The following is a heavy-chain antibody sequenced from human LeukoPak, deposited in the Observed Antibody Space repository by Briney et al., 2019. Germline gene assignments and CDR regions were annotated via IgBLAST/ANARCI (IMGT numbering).Heavy chain of an antibody. CDR3: ASRLNDSSSWPFDY. CDR1: GGSISSSNW. V-gene: IGHV4-4*02. J-gene: IGHJ4*02. CDR2: IYHSGST. D-gene: IGHD6-13*01. Sequence: SETLSLTCAVSGGSISSSNWWSWVRQPPGKGLEWIGEIYHSGSTNYNPSPKSRVTISVDKSENQFSLKLSSVTAADTAVYYCASRLNDSSSWPFDYWGQGTLVTVSS.